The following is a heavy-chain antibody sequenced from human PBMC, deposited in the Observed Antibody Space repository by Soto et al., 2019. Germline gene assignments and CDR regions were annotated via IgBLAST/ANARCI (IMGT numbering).Heavy chain of an antibody. J-gene: IGHJ6*02. CDR3: ARGTDYTQIASYHYGMDV. CDR1: GKSVSTFY. V-gene: IGHV4-59*02. D-gene: IGHD4-4*01. CDR2: AYYSGST. Sequence: SETLSLTCTVSGKSVSTFYWSWIRQPPGKGLEWIGHAYYSGSTIYDPSLKSRVTISVDMSKNQVSLRLTSVTAADTAVYYCARGTDYTQIASYHYGMDVWGQGTSVTVSS.